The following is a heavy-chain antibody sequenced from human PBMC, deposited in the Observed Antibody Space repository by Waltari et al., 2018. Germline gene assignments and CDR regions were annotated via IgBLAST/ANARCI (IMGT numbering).Heavy chain of an antibody. CDR2: IKQDGSEK. Sequence: EVQLVVSGGGLVQPGGSLRLSCAASRFTFSNYWMSWVRQAPGRGLEWVANIKQDGSEKLYVDSVKGRFTISRDNAKNSLYLQMNSLRAEDTAVYYCARDLPSGAPGFDYWGQGTLVTVSS. CDR1: RFTFSNYW. V-gene: IGHV3-7*01. CDR3: ARDLPSGAPGFDY. J-gene: IGHJ4*02. D-gene: IGHD3-10*01.